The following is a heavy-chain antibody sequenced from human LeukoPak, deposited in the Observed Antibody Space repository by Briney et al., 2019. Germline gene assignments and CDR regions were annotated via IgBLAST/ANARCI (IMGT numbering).Heavy chain of an antibody. CDR2: FSSCSWYT. J-gene: IGHJ5*02. CDR1: RHTFNDYY. CDR3: ARDPQTHYDILTGTIRPHWFDP. D-gene: IGHD3-9*01. V-gene: IGHV3-11*05. Sequence: LRLSCAPSRHTFNDYYASWRRQATVMGRGGLPYFSSCSWYTNYADSVKGRFTISRDNAKNSLYLQMNSLRAEDTAVYYCARDPQTHYDILTGTIRPHWFDPWGQGTLVTVSS.